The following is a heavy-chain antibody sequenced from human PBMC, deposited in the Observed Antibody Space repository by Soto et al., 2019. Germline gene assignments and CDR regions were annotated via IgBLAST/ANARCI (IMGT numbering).Heavy chain of an antibody. Sequence: ASVKVSCKASGYTFTGYYMHWVRQAPGQGLEWMGWINPNSGGTNYAQKFQGWVTMTRDTSISTAYMELSRLRSDDTAVYYCAISPGYSSGWYAFDIWGQGTMVTVSS. CDR1: GYTFTGYY. CDR2: INPNSGGT. CDR3: AISPGYSSGWYAFDI. J-gene: IGHJ3*02. D-gene: IGHD6-19*01. V-gene: IGHV1-2*04.